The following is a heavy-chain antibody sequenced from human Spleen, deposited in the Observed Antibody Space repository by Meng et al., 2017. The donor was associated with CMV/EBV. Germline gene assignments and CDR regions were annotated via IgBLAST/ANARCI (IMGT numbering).Heavy chain of an antibody. CDR2: INHSGST. D-gene: IGHD3-3*01. J-gene: IGHJ6*02. V-gene: IGHV4-34*01. CDR3: AKIFPSDYYKYDMDV. CDR1: DGSFSGYY. Sequence: SETLSLTCAVYDGSFSGYYWSWIRQPPGKGLEWIGEINHSGSTNYNPSLESRVAISIDTSSNQFSLRLSSVTAADTAVYYCAKIFPSDYYKYDMDVWGQGTTVTVSS.